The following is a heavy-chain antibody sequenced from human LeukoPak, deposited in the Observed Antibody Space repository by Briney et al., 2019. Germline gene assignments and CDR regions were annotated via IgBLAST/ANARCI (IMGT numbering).Heavy chain of an antibody. V-gene: IGHV1-18*01. J-gene: IGHJ4*02. Sequence: ASVKVSCRSSGYTFTSYGISWVRQAPGQGLEWMGWISAYNGNTNYAQKLQGRVTMTTDTSTRTAYMELRSLRSDDTAVYYCARERQGTIFGVVTPGGFDYWGQGTLVTVSS. D-gene: IGHD3-3*01. CDR1: GYTFTSYG. CDR3: ARERQGTIFGVVTPGGFDY. CDR2: ISAYNGNT.